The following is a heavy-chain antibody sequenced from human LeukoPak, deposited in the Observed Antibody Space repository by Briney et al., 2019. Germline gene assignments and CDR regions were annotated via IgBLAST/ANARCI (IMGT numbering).Heavy chain of an antibody. CDR3: ARHPFIDYYYYMDV. CDR1: GFTFSSYW. J-gene: IGHJ6*03. Sequence: GGSLRLSCAASGFTFSSYWMSWVRQAPGKGREWVANIKQDGSEKYYVDSVKGRFTISRDNAKNSLYLQMNSLRAEDTAVYYCARHPFIDYYYYMDVWGKGTTVTVSS. D-gene: IGHD3-16*02. CDR2: IKQDGSEK. V-gene: IGHV3-7*01.